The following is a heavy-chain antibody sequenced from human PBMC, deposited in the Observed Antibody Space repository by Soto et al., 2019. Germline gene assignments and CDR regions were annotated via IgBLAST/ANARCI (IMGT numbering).Heavy chain of an antibody. CDR1: GGSISSYY. V-gene: IGHV4-59*01. CDR2: IYYSGST. J-gene: IGHJ4*02. D-gene: IGHD3-22*01. CDR3: ARGGQWLTRYLIDY. Sequence: PSETLSLTCTVSGGSISSYYWSWIRQPPGKGLEWIGYIYYSGSTNYNPSLKSRVTISVDTSKNQFSLKLSSVTAADTAVYYCARGGQWLTRYLIDYWGQGTLVTVSS.